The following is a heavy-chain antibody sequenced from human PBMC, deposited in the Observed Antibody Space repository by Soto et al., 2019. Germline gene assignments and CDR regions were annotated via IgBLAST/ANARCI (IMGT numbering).Heavy chain of an antibody. CDR2: INHRGGT. CDR3: ARAPGRMMNALRYYYGLDV. J-gene: IGHJ6*02. V-gene: IGHV4-31*02. Sequence: QVQLQESGPGLVKPSETLSFTCNVSGGSISSGDFYWSWIRQLPGKGLEWIGYINHRGGTYYNPALKRRITISVNTSKNQFSLKMTSVTAADTAVYFCARAPGRMMNALRYYYGLDVWGQGTTGTVSS. CDR1: GGSISSGDFY. D-gene: IGHD2-8*01.